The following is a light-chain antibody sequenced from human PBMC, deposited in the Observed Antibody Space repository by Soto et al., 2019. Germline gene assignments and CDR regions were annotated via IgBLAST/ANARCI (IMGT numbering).Light chain of an antibody. CDR1: QSILYSSNNKNY. V-gene: IGKV4-1*01. Sequence: DIVMTQSPDSLAVSLGERATINCKSSQSILYSSNNKNYLAWYQQKPGQPPKLLIYWASTRDSGVPDRFSGSVSGTYSTLTISNLQAEDVAVYYCQQYYSTPQTFGQGTKLEI. CDR3: QQYYSTPQT. J-gene: IGKJ2*01. CDR2: WAS.